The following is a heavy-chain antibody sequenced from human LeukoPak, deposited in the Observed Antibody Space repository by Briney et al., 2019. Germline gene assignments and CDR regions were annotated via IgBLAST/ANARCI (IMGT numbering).Heavy chain of an antibody. CDR2: IYSGGST. D-gene: IGHD3-16*01. V-gene: IGHV3-53*01. Sequence: GGSLRLSCAASGFTFSSYAMSWVRQAPGKGLEWVSVIYSGGSTYYADSVKGRFTISRDNSKNTLYLQMNSLRAEDTAVYYCARDPLGGFFDYWGQGTLVTVSS. CDR1: GFTFSSYA. CDR3: ARDPLGGFFDY. J-gene: IGHJ4*02.